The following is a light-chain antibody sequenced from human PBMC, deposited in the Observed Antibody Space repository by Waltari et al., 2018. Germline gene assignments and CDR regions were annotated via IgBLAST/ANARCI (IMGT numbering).Light chain of an antibody. CDR2: EVT. J-gene: IGLJ2*01. CDR1: SSDVGGYNY. CDR3: ASYEGTKSVI. Sequence: QSALTQPPSASGSPGQSVTISCTGTSSDVGGYNYVSWYRHYPGKAPKLMIYEVTKRPSGVPDRFSGSKSGNTASLTVSGLLAEDEADYYCASYEGTKSVIFGGGTKLTVL. V-gene: IGLV2-8*01.